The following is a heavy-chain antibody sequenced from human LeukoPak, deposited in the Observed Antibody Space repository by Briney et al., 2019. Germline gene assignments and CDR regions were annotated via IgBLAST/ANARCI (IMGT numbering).Heavy chain of an antibody. V-gene: IGHV3-30*02. Sequence: DSVKGRFTISRDNSKNTLYLQMNSLRAEDTAVYCCAKGGDNFDYWGQGTLVTVSS. CDR3: AKGGDNFDY. D-gene: IGHD3-16*01. J-gene: IGHJ4*02.